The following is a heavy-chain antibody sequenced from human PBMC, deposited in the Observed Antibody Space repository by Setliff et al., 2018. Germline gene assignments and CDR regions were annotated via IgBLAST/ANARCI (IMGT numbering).Heavy chain of an antibody. CDR3: ARSKSNSGWLNWFDP. D-gene: IGHD6-19*01. Sequence: KPSETLSLTCTVSGGSISSSSYYWGWIRQPPGKGLEWIGSIYYSGSTYYNPSLKSRVTISVDTSKNQFSLELSSVTAADTAVYYCARSKSNSGWLNWFDPWGQGTLVTVSS. CDR1: GGSISSSSYY. J-gene: IGHJ5*02. V-gene: IGHV4-39*07. CDR2: IYYSGST.